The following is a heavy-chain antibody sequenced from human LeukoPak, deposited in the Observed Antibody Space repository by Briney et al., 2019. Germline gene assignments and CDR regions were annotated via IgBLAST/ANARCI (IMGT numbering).Heavy chain of an antibody. CDR3: ARAVPGFDS. CDR1: GFIFSDFT. J-gene: IGHJ4*02. Sequence: PGGSLRLSCAGSGFIFSDFTINWVRQAPGKGLEWVSCIGGSSSSYIYYADSVRGRFTISRDNAKNSVYLQMDSLRAEDTAVYYCARAVPGFDSWGQGTLVTVSS. CDR2: IGGSSSSYI. V-gene: IGHV3-21*01.